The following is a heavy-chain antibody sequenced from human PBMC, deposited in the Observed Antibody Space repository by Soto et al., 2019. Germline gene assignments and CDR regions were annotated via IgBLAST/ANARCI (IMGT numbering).Heavy chain of an antibody. CDR2: IIPIFGTT. J-gene: IGHJ6*02. Sequence: QVQLVQSGAEVKKPGSSVKVSCKASGGTFSSYAISWVRQAPVQGLEWMGGIIPIFGTTNYAQKFQGRVTITADESTCTAYMELSSLRSADKAVYYCARVGDIVVVVAAAAKRLREGYYYGMDVWGQGPTVTVSS. V-gene: IGHV1-69*01. D-gene: IGHD2-15*01. CDR1: GGTFSSYA. CDR3: ARVGDIVVVVAAAAKRLREGYYYGMDV.